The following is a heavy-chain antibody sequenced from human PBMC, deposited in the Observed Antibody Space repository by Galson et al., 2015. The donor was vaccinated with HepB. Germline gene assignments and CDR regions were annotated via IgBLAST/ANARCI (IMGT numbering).Heavy chain of an antibody. CDR1: GGSISSYY. CDR3: AVMERGIAVAD. D-gene: IGHD6-19*01. Sequence: SETLSLTCTVSGGSISSYYWSWIRRPPGKGLEWIGYIYYSGSTNYNPSLKSRVTISVDTSKNQFSLKLSSVTAADTAVYYCAVMERGIAVADWGQGTLVTVSS. CDR2: IYYSGST. J-gene: IGHJ4*02. V-gene: IGHV4-59*01.